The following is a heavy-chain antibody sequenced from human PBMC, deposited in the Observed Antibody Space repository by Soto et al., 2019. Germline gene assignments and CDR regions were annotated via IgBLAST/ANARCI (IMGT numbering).Heavy chain of an antibody. Sequence: GSLRLSCTASGITLSSSWMSWVRQAPGKGLEWVANIKQDESEKYYVDSVKGRFTVSRDNAKNSLYLQMNGLRAEDTAVYYCARDSGYCSRTSYCFDCWGQGTPVTVSS. J-gene: IGHJ4*02. D-gene: IGHD2-2*01. CDR1: GITLSSSW. V-gene: IGHV3-7*01. CDR3: ARDSGYCSRTSYCFDC. CDR2: IKQDESEK.